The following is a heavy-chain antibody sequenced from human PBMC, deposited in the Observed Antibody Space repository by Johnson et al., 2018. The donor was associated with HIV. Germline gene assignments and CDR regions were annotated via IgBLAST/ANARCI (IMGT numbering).Heavy chain of an antibody. CDR1: GFTFSSYA. CDR3: ARDTGGGEPYDI. V-gene: IGHV3-23*04. D-gene: IGHD2-21*01. J-gene: IGHJ3*02. Sequence: VQLVESGGGLVQPGASLRLSCSASGFTFSSYAMSWVRQAPGKGLEWVSAISGSGGSTYYADSVKGRFTISRDNSKNTLYLQMNSLRAEDTAVYYCARDTGGGEPYDIWGQGTMVTVSS. CDR2: ISGSGGST.